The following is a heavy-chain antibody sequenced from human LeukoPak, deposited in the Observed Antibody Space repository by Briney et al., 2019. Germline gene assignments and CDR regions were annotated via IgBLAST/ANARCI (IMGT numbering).Heavy chain of an antibody. J-gene: IGHJ5*02. CDR2: IYYSGST. V-gene: IGHV4-59*11. Sequence: PSETLSLTCTVSGGSISSHYWSWIRQPPGKGLEWIGYIYYSGSTNYNPSLKSRVTISVDTSKNQFSLKLSSVTAADTAVYYCARERSWYPGVWLPWGQGTLVTVSS. CDR3: ARERSWYPGVWLP. CDR1: GGSISSHY. D-gene: IGHD6-13*01.